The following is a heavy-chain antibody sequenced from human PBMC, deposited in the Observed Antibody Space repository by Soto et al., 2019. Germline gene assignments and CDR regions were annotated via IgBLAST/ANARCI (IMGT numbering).Heavy chain of an antibody. D-gene: IGHD3-10*01. CDR2: ISYDGSNK. V-gene: IGHV3-30-3*01. CDR3: AREGRSFRGLDY. CDR1: GFTFSSYA. J-gene: IGHJ4*02. Sequence: QVQLVESGGGVVQPGRSLRLSCAASGFTFSSYAMHWVRQAPGKGLEWVAVISYDGSNKYYADSVKGRFTISRDNSKNTLYLQMNSLRTEDTAVYYCAREGRSFRGLDYWGQGTLVTVSS.